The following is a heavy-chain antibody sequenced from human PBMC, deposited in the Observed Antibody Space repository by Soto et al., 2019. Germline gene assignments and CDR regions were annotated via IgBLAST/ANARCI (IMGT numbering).Heavy chain of an antibody. CDR2: INPTTGDT. D-gene: IGHD2-2*01. CDR3: ARGYCNSIGCSHYFDY. Sequence: GASVKVSCKASGYTFTGNYMHWVRQAPGQGLEWMALINPTTGDTKYAQKLQGRVTMTWDTAISTAYMELSRLRSDDTAIYFCARGYCNSIGCSHYFDYWGQGTMVTVSS. V-gene: IGHV1-2*02. CDR1: GYTFTGNY. J-gene: IGHJ4*02.